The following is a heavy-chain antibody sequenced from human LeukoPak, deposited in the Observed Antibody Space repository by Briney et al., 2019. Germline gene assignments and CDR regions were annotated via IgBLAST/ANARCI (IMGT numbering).Heavy chain of an antibody. CDR1: GYSFTSYW. V-gene: IGHV5-51*01. CDR3: ARLDEDFYYDGSGFYF. J-gene: IGHJ1*01. Sequence: GGSLKISCKGSGYSFTSYWIGWVRQMPGKGLEWMGIIYPGDAETTYSPSFQGQVTISVDKSINTAYLQWSSLRTSDTAMYYCARLDEDFYYDGSGFYFWGQGTLVTVSS. CDR2: IYPGDAET. D-gene: IGHD3-22*01.